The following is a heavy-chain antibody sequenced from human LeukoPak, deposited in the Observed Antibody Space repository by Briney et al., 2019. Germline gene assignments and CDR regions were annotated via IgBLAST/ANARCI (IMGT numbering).Heavy chain of an antibody. CDR1: GYTFINYG. V-gene: IGHV1-18*01. CDR2: ISAYNGNT. Sequence: ASVKVSCKASGYTFINYGITWVRQAPGQGLEWMGWISAYNGNTNPAQKFQGRVAMTTETSTSTAYMELGSLGSDEAAVYYCARVDLLTGYYFFDYWGQGTLVTVSS. D-gene: IGHD3-9*01. J-gene: IGHJ4*02. CDR3: ARVDLLTGYYFFDY.